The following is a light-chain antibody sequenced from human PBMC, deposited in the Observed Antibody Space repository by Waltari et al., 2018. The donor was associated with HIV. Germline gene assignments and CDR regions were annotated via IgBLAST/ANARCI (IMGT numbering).Light chain of an antibody. Sequence: QSVLTQPPSVSGAPGQSVTISCTGSSSNIGAGYDVHWYQQCPRRAPKLLLYGNTNGPPGVPDRFSASKFGASVYLAITGLQPDDEADYYCQSYDTSLSARVFGGGTKLTVL. J-gene: IGLJ3*02. CDR1: SSNIGAGYD. CDR2: GNT. CDR3: QSYDTSLSARV. V-gene: IGLV1-40*01.